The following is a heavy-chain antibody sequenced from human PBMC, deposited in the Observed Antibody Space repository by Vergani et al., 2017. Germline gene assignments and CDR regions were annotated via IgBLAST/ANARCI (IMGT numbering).Heavy chain of an antibody. V-gene: IGHV4-39*01. CDR1: GGSISSSRHF. J-gene: IGHJ6*02. D-gene: IGHD3-16*01. CDR2: IYYSGST. CDR3: ARHDSGHYDSSYYGLDV. Sequence: QLQLHKSGPGLVKPSETLSLTCPLSGGSISSSRHFWGWLRQTPGKGREWIGSIYYSGSTYYNPSLKSRVSISVDTSKNQFSLKLSSVTAADSAVYYCARHDSGHYDSSYYGLDVWGQGTTVTVSS.